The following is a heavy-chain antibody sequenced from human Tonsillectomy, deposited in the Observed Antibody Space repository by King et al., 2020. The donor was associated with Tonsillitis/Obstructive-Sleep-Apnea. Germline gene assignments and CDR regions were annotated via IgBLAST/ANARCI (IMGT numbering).Heavy chain of an antibody. CDR1: GFTFSGSA. D-gene: IGHD3-9*01. CDR3: TSLTGYYP. Sequence: EVQLVEAGGGLVQPGGSLKLSCAASGFTFSGSAMHWVRQASGKGLEWVGRIRSKANSYATASAASVKGRFTISRDDSKNTAYLQMNSLKTEDTAVYYCTSLTGYYPWGQGTLVTVSS. V-gene: IGHV3-73*01. CDR2: IRSKANSYAT. J-gene: IGHJ5*02.